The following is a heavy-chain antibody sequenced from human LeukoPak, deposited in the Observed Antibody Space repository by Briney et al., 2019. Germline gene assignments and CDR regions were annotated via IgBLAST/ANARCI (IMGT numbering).Heavy chain of an antibody. CDR1: GGSFSGYY. V-gene: IGHV4-59*01. D-gene: IGHD3-10*01. CDR3: ARGSAPWNFDY. CDR2: IYYSGST. Sequence: SETLSLTCAVYGGSFSGYYRSWIRQPPGKGLEWIGYIYYSGSTSYNPSLKSRVTISVDTSKNQFSLKLSSVTAADTAVYYCARGSAPWNFDYWGQGTLVTVSS. J-gene: IGHJ4*02.